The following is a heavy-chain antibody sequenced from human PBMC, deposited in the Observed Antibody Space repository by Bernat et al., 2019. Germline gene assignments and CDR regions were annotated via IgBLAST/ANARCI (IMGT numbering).Heavy chain of an antibody. Sequence: QVQLVESGGGVVQPGRSLRLSCVASGFTFSSYGMHWVRQAPGKGLEWVAVIWYDGSNKYYADSVKGRFTISRDSSKSTLYLQKNSLRAEDTAVYYCAREWGTVIDSWGQGTLVTVSS. CDR1: GFTFSSYG. D-gene: IGHD3-16*01. CDR3: AREWGTVIDS. CDR2: IWYDGSNK. J-gene: IGHJ4*02. V-gene: IGHV3-33*01.